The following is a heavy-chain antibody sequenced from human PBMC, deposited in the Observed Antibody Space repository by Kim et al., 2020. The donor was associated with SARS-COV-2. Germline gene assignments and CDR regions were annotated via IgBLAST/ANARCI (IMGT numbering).Heavy chain of an antibody. Sequence: YHQSLKSRIAMTVDTYTNQVSLKLSSVTAADTAVYYCARGSTIPVGWFDPWGQGTLVTVSS. J-gene: IGHJ5*02. D-gene: IGHD1-26*01. CDR3: ARGSTIPVGWFDP. V-gene: IGHV4-31*02.